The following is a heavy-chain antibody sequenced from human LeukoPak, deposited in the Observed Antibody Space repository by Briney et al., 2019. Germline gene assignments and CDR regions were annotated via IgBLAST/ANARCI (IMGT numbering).Heavy chain of an antibody. D-gene: IGHD1-26*01. Sequence: SETLSLTCTVSGGSISSSSYYWGWIRQPPGKGLEWIGSIYYSGSTYYNPSLKSRVTISVDTSKNQFSLKLSSVTAADTAVYYCARHLGPGSYDPDAFDIWGQGTMVTVSS. CDR1: GGSISSSSYY. CDR2: IYYSGST. CDR3: ARHLGPGSYDPDAFDI. V-gene: IGHV4-39*01. J-gene: IGHJ3*02.